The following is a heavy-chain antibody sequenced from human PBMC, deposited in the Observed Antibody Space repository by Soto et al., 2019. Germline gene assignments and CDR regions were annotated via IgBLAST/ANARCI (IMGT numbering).Heavy chain of an antibody. CDR1: GFTFSSYG. V-gene: IGHV3-33*01. D-gene: IGHD1-1*01. J-gene: IGHJ3*02. CDR3: ATVAWNDEAIGAFDI. CDR2: IWYDGSNK. Sequence: ESGGGVVQPGRSLRLSCAASGFTFSSYGMHWVRQAPGKGLEWVAVIWYDGSNKYYADSVKGRFTISRDNSKSTLYLQMNSLRAEDTAVSYCATVAWNDEAIGAFDIWGQGTMVTVSS.